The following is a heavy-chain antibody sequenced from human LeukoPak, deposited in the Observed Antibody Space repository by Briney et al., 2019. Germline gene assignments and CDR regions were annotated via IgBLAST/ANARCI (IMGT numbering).Heavy chain of an antibody. V-gene: IGHV3-23*01. J-gene: IGHJ1*01. CDR1: GFTCRNYA. CDR3: ATAHQFSFQD. Sequence: GGSLRLSCAASGFTCRNYAMSWVRQAPGKGLEWVSLISGSGDTYYADSVRGRFTISRDNSKNTLYLQMNSLRAEDTAVYYCATAHQFSFQDWGQGTLVTVSS. D-gene: IGHD2-2*01. CDR2: ISGSGDT.